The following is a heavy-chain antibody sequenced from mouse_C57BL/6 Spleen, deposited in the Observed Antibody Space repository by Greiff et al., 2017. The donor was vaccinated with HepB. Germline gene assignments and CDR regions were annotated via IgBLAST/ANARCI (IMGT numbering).Heavy chain of an antibody. CDR3: ARRNQFAMDY. CDR1: GFTFSSYG. CDR2: ISSGGSYT. J-gene: IGHJ4*01. Sequence: EVHLVESGGDLVKPGGSLKLSCAASGFTFSSYGMSWVRQTPDKRLEWVATISSGGSYTYYPDSVKGRFTISRDNAKNTLYLQMSSLKSEDTAMYYCARRNQFAMDYWGQGTSVTVSS. V-gene: IGHV5-6*01.